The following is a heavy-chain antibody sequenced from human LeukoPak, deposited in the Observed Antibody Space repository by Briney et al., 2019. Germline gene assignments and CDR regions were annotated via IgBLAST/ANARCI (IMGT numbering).Heavy chain of an antibody. CDR1: SGSVRSNYYS. J-gene: IGHJ5*02. CDR2: LDDSGNT. CDR3: RLRIGAAEWFDP. D-gene: IGHD2-15*01. V-gene: IGHV4-39*02. Sequence: SETLSLTCSVSSGSVRSNYYSWAWIRQAPGKGLEWVGGLDDSGNTYYNPSLKSRLTMSVDTSKNHFSLNLKSVAVADTSVYARRLRIGAAEWFDPWGQGIMVTVSS.